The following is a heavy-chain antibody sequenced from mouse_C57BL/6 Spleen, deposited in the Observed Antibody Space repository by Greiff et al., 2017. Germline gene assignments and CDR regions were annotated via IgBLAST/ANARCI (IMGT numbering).Heavy chain of an antibody. J-gene: IGHJ3*01. V-gene: IGHV1-53*01. Sequence: QVQLQQSGTELVTPGASVKLSCKASGYTFPRYWLHWVQPRPGHGLEWIGNINPSNGGTNYNEKFKSKATLTVDKSASTAYMQLSSRTSEDAAVYYCARAWFAYWGQGTLVTGSA. CDR2: INPSNGGT. CDR1: GYTFPRYW. CDR3: ARAWFAY.